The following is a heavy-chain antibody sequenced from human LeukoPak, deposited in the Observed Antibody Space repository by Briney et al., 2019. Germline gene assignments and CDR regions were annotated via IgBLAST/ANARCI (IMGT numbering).Heavy chain of an antibody. CDR1: GFTFDDYA. V-gene: IGHV3-9*01. CDR2: ISWNSGSI. J-gene: IGHJ3*02. D-gene: IGHD3-22*01. Sequence: GRSLRLSCAASGFTFDDYAMHWVRQAPGKGLEWVSGISWNSGSIGYADSVKGRFTISRDNAKNSLYLQMNSLRAEDTALYYCAKDSSGYYFDAFDIWGQGTMVTVPS. CDR3: AKDSSGYYFDAFDI.